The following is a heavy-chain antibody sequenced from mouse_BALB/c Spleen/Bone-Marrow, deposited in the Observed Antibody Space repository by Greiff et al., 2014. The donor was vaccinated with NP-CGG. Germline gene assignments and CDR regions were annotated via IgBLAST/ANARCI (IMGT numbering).Heavy chain of an antibody. J-gene: IGHJ4*01. D-gene: IGHD2-1*01. CDR2: IDPANGNT. Sequence: VQLKESGAELVEPGASVKLSCTASGFNIKDTYMHWVKQRPEQGLEWIGRIDPANGNTKYDPKFQGKATITADTSSNTAYLQLSSLTSEDTAVYYCARYGNYCYAMDYWGQGTSVTVSS. CDR1: GFNIKDTY. CDR3: ARYGNYCYAMDY. V-gene: IGHV14-3*02.